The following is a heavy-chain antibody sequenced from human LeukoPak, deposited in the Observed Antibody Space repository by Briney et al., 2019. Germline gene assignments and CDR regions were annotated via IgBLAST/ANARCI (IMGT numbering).Heavy chain of an antibody. V-gene: IGHV1-46*01. CDR1: GYTLTELS. CDR3: AREGRPTYYYGSGRNFDY. D-gene: IGHD3-10*01. CDR2: INPSGGST. Sequence: GASVKVSCKVSGYTLTELSMHWVRQAPGQGLEWMGIINPSGGSTSYAQKFQGRVTMTRDTSTSTVYMELSSLRSVDTAVYYCAREGRPTYYYGSGRNFDYWGQGTLVTVSS. J-gene: IGHJ4*02.